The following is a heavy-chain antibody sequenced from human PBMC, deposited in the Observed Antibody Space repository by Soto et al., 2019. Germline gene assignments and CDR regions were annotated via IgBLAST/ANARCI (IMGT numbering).Heavy chain of an antibody. CDR3: ARAPLISIFFAYGMDV. Sequence: QVQLQESGPGLVKPSQTLSLTCTVSGGSISSGDYYWIWIRQHPGKGLEWIGYIYYSGSTYYNPSLKIRVTISVDTSRNQFSLKLSSVTAADTAVYYCARAPLISIFFAYGMDVWGQGTTVTVSS. CDR2: IYYSGST. CDR1: GGSISSGDYY. V-gene: IGHV4-31*03. J-gene: IGHJ6*02. D-gene: IGHD3-3*02.